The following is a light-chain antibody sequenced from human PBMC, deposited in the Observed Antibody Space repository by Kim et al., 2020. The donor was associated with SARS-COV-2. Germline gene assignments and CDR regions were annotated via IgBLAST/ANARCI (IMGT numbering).Light chain of an antibody. J-gene: IGKJ2*01. CDR2: DAS. CDR1: ESVSSN. CDR3: QQYNNWPYT. V-gene: IGKV3-15*01. Sequence: SVSPGERAALSCGASESVSSNLAWYQPRPGQAPRLLLYDASTRATGIPARFSGSGSGTEFTLTISSLQSEDFAVYFCQQYNNWPYTFGQGTKLEI.